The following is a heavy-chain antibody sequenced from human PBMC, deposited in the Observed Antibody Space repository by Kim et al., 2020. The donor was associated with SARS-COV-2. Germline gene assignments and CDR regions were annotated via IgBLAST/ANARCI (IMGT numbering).Heavy chain of an antibody. J-gene: IGHJ5*02. V-gene: IGHV4-34*01. D-gene: IGHD6-6*01. Sequence: NPTLKSRVAMSVDTSKKQFSRKPTSVTAADTAIYYCARGRISARFGWFDPWGQGTLVTVSS. CDR3: ARGRISARFGWFDP.